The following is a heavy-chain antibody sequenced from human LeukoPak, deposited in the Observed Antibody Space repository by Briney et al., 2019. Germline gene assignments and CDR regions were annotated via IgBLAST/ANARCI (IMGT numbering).Heavy chain of an antibody. CDR3: AKVGGSGSYYNREPFDY. V-gene: IGHV4-4*07. D-gene: IGHD3-10*01. CDR1: GGSISSYY. Sequence: ASETLSLTCTVSGGSISSYYWSWIRQPAGKGLEWIGRIYTSGSTNYNPSLKSRVTMSVDTSKNQFSLKLSSVTAEDTAVYYCAKVGGSGSYYNREPFDYWGQGTLVTVSS. J-gene: IGHJ4*02. CDR2: IYTSGST.